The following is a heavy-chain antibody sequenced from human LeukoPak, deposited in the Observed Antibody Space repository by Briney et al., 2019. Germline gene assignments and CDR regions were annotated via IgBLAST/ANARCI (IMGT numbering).Heavy chain of an antibody. V-gene: IGHV4-59*12. CDR1: GDSISNYY. J-gene: IGHJ4*02. Sequence: ASETLSLTCTVSGDSISNYYWSWIRQPPGKGLEWIGYVYYSGSTNYNPSLKSRVTISVDTSKNQFSLKLSSVTAADTAVYYCARGGYLGADWGQGTLVTVSS. D-gene: IGHD1-26*01. CDR3: ARGGYLGAD. CDR2: VYYSGST.